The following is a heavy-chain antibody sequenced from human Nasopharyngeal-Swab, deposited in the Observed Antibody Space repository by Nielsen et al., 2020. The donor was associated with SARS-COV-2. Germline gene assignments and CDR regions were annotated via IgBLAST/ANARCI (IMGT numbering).Heavy chain of an antibody. V-gene: IGHV3-30*18. D-gene: IGHD3-10*01. CDR1: GFTFSSYG. CDR2: ISYDGSNK. CDR3: AKDSNYYGSGVMGYFDY. Sequence: GESLKISCAASGFTFSSYGMHWVRQAPGKGLEWVAVISYDGSNKYYADSVKGRFTISRDNSKNTLYLQMNSLRAEDAAVYYCAKDSNYYGSGVMGYFDYWGQGTLVTVSS. J-gene: IGHJ4*02.